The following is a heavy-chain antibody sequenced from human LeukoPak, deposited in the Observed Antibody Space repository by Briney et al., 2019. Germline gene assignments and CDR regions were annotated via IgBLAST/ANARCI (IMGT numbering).Heavy chain of an antibody. D-gene: IGHD3-3*01. J-gene: IGHJ5*02. V-gene: IGHV3-33*01. CDR2: IWYDGSNK. CDR3: ARGYDFWSGYYSNWFDP. Sequence: PGGSLRLSCATSGFTFRNHGMHWVRQAPGKGLEWVAVIWYDGSNKYYADSVKGRFTISRDNSKNTLYLQMNSLRAEDTAVYYCARGYDFWSGYYSNWFDPWGQGTLVTVSS. CDR1: GFTFRNHG.